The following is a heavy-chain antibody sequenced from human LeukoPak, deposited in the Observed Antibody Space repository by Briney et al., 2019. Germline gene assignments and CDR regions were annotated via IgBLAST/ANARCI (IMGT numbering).Heavy chain of an antibody. Sequence: SQTLSLTCAISGDSVSSNSAAWNWIRQSPSRGLEWLGRTYYRSKWYNDYAVSVKSRITINPDTSKNQFSLQLNSVTPGDTAVYYCARVRSEQWLVPYGMDVWGQGTTVTVSS. CDR2: TYYRSKWYN. D-gene: IGHD6-19*01. CDR1: GDSVSSNSAA. CDR3: ARVRSEQWLVPYGMDV. J-gene: IGHJ6*02. V-gene: IGHV6-1*01.